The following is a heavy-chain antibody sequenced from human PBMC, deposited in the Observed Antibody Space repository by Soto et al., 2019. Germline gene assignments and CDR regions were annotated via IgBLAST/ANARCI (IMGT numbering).Heavy chain of an antibody. CDR1: GYSFTSYW. CDR2: IDPSDSYT. CDR3: ARQNYYDSSGYFPSP. V-gene: IGHV5-10-1*01. J-gene: IGHJ5*02. D-gene: IGHD3-22*01. Sequence: GESLKISCKGSGYSFTSYWISWVRQMPGKGLEWMGRIDPSDSYTNYSPSFQGHVTISADKSISTAYLQWGSLKASDTAMYYCARQNYYDSSGYFPSPWGQGTLVTVSS.